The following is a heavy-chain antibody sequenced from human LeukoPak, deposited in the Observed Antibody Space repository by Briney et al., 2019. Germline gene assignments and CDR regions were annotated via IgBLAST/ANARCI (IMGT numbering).Heavy chain of an antibody. J-gene: IGHJ4*02. V-gene: IGHV4-61*02. CDR2: IYTSGST. CDR3: ARLVVTGGSSVC. Sequence: SETLSLTCTVSGGSISSGSYYWSWIRQPAGKGLEWIGRIYTSGSTNYNPSLKSRVTISVDTSKNQFSLKLSSVTAADSAVYYCARLVVTGGSSVCWGQGTLVTVSS. CDR1: GGSISSGSYY. D-gene: IGHD2-21*02.